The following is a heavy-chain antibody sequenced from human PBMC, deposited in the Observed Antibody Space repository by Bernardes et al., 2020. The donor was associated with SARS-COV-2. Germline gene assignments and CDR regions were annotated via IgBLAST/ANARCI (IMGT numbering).Heavy chain of an antibody. CDR3: ARNRYSSGWFSH. J-gene: IGHJ4*02. Sequence: SETLSLTCTVSGGSISSSSYYWGWIRQPPGKGLEWIGSIYYSGSTYYNPSLKSRVTISVDTSKNQFSLKLSSVTAADTAVYYCARNRYSSGWFSHWGQGTLVTVSS. D-gene: IGHD6-19*01. CDR2: IYYSGST. V-gene: IGHV4-39*01. CDR1: GGSISSSSYY.